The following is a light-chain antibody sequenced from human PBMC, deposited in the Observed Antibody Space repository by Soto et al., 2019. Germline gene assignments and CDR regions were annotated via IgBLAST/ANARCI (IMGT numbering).Light chain of an antibody. CDR1: QSVANRH. CDR3: QKYGSSPRT. Sequence: VLTRSRATLSVAPVEGSSVFFMASQSVANRHFAWYPPKPGRAPNLLIYCAASRGTGIPDRFSGRGSWTDFSLAIRRLEPGDFAAYYCQKYGSSPRTCGQGTKGDIK. V-gene: IGKV3-20*01. J-gene: IGKJ1*01. CDR2: CAA.